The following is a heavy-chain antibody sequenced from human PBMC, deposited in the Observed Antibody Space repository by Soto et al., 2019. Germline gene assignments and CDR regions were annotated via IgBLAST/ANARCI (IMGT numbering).Heavy chain of an antibody. J-gene: IGHJ6*02. V-gene: IGHV4-59*01. CDR3: ARDLWGYCGTDCYPLDV. D-gene: IGHD2-21*02. CDR1: GGSISGYY. CDR2: MYNTGST. Sequence: SETLSLTCTVSGGSISGYYWSWIRQPPGKGLEWIGYMYNTGSTVYNPPFKSRVTISVDTSKNQFSLKLNSVTAADTAVYYCARDLWGYCGTDCYPLDVWRQGTTVTVSS.